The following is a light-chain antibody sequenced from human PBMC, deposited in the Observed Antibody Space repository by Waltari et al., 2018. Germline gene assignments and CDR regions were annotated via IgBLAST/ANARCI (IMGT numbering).Light chain of an antibody. CDR2: EVY. V-gene: IGLV2-14*01. J-gene: IGLJ2*01. Sequence: QSALTPPAPVSASPAQATIITCTGTGSSVGGDDYVSWCQQYPGKAPRLIIYEVYNRPSGVPNRFSGSKSDNTASLTVSGLQAEDEAVYYCSSYTSSGVVFGGGTKLTVL. CDR1: GSSVGGDDY. CDR3: SSYTSSGVV.